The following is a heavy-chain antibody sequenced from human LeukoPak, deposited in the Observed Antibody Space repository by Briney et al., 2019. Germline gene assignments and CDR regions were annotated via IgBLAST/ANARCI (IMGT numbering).Heavy chain of an antibody. CDR3: AKGTAVAGGGGSAFDI. J-gene: IGHJ3*02. CDR2: ISGSGGST. Sequence: SRGSLRLSCAASGFTFSSYAMSWVRQAPGKGLEWVSAISGSGGSTYYADSVKGRFTISRDNSKNTLYLQMNSLRAEDTAVYYCAKGTAVAGGGGSAFDIWGQGTMVTVSS. V-gene: IGHV3-23*01. CDR1: GFTFSSYA. D-gene: IGHD6-19*01.